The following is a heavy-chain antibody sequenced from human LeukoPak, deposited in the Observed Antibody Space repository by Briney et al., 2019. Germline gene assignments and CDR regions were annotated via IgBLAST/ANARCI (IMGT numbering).Heavy chain of an antibody. CDR1: GFTFSSCL. D-gene: IGHD2-2*01. CDR3: ARGGYCSSTSCYLDY. CDR2: ISGNGYST. V-gene: IGHV3-64*02. Sequence: GGSLRLSCAASGFTFSSCLMHWVRQAPGRGLEYVSGISGNGYSTFYADSVKGRFTISRDNSKDTLYLQIDSLRAEDMAVYYCARGGYCSSTSCYLDYWGQGTLVTVSS. J-gene: IGHJ4*02.